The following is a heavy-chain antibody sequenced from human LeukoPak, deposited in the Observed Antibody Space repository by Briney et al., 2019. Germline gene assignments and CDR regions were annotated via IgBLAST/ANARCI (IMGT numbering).Heavy chain of an antibody. J-gene: IGHJ4*02. CDR2: ISAYNGNT. D-gene: IGHD3-22*01. CDR1: GYTFTSYG. Sequence: ASVKVSCKASGYTFTSYGISWVRQAPGQGLEWMGWISAYNGNTNYAQKLQGRVTMATDTSTSTAYMELRSLRSDDTAVYYCARVGTYYYDSSGYEHWGQGTLVTVSS. V-gene: IGHV1-18*01. CDR3: ARVGTYYYDSSGYEH.